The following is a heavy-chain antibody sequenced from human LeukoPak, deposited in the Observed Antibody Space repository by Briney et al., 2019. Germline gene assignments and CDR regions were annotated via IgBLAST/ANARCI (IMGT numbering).Heavy chain of an antibody. CDR3: TRGIPQRD. Sequence: GGSLRLSCAGSGFTFSSDWMHWVRQAPGKGLVWVSRMNSDGSRTSYADSEKGRFTISRDNAKNTLYLQMNSLRAEDTAIYYCTRGIPQRDWGQGTLVTVSS. CDR2: MNSDGSRT. CDR1: GFTFSSDW. J-gene: IGHJ4*02. V-gene: IGHV3-74*03.